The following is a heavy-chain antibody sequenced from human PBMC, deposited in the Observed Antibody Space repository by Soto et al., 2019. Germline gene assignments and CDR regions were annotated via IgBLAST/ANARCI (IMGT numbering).Heavy chain of an antibody. CDR1: GFTFSSYS. V-gene: IGHV3-21*01. J-gene: IGHJ4*02. CDR2: ISSSSSYI. CDR3: ARDGDYVWGSYRLKVFDY. Sequence: GGSLRLSCAASGFTFSSYSMNWVRQAPGKGLEWVSSISSSSSYIYYEDSVKGPFTISRDNAKNSLYLQMNSLRAEDTAVYYCARDGDYVWGSYRLKVFDYWGQGTLVTVSS. D-gene: IGHD3-16*02.